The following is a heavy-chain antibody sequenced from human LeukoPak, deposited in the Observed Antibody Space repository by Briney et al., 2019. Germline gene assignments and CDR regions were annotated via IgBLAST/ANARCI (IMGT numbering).Heavy chain of an antibody. J-gene: IGHJ3*02. CDR3: ARAGLNYDFWSGYYAFDI. CDR2: IYYSGST. CDR1: GGSISSYY. D-gene: IGHD3-3*01. V-gene: IGHV4-59*01. Sequence: ASETLSLTCTVSGGSISSYYWSWIRQPPGKGLEWIGYIYYSGSTNYNPPLKSRVPISVDTSKNQFSLKLSSVTAADTAVYYCARAGLNYDFWSGYYAFDIWGQGTMVTVSS.